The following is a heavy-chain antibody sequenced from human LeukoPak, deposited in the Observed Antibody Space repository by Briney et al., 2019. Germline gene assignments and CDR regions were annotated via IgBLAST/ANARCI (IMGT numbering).Heavy chain of an antibody. D-gene: IGHD3-22*01. CDR2: IRYDGSNK. V-gene: IGHV3-30*02. CDR3: AKGSKAVVFTRDHYMDV. J-gene: IGHJ6*03. CDR1: VFTFSTYN. Sequence: GGSLRLSCAASVFTFSTYNMNWVRQAPGKGLEWVAFIRYDGSNKYYADSVKGRFTISRDNSKNTLYLQMNSLRAEDTAVYYCAKGSKAVVFTRDHYMDVWGKGTTVTISS.